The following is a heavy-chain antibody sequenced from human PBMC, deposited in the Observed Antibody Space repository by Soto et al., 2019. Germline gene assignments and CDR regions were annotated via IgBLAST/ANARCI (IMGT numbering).Heavy chain of an antibody. CDR2: FDPEDGET. V-gene: IGHV1-24*01. CDR3: ATVLPDYYDSSGYPGSYFDY. CDR1: GYTLTELS. J-gene: IGHJ4*02. D-gene: IGHD3-22*01. Sequence: EASVKVSCKVSGYTLTELSMHWVRQAPGEGLEWMGGFDPEDGETIYAQKFQGRVTMTEDTSTDTAYMELSRLRSEDTAVYYCATVLPDYYDSSGYPGSYFDYWGQGTLVTVSS.